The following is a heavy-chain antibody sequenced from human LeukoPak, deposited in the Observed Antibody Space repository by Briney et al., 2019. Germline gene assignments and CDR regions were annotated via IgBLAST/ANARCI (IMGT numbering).Heavy chain of an antibody. CDR2: INHSGST. CDR3: ARGVAYYYDSSGYYARHLDY. D-gene: IGHD3-22*01. Sequence: PSETLSLTCAVYGGSFSGYYWSWIRQPLGKGLEWIGEINHSGSTNYNPSLKSRVTISVDTSKNQFSLKLSSVTAADTAVYYCARGVAYYYDSSGYYARHLDYWGQGTLVTVSS. V-gene: IGHV4-34*01. CDR1: GGSFSGYY. J-gene: IGHJ4*02.